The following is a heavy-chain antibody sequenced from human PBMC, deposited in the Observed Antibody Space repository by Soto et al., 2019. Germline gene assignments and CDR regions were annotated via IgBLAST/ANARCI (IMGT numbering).Heavy chain of an antibody. CDR1: GFTFSSYS. D-gene: IGHD3-3*01. Sequence: PGGSLRLSCAASGFTFSSYSMNWVRQAPGKGLEWVSSISSSSSYIYYADSVKGRFTISRDNAKNSLYLQMNSLRAEDTAVYYCARDCQRQYYDFWSGLKNYYYYYMDVWGKGTTVTVS. CDR2: ISSSSSYI. V-gene: IGHV3-21*01. J-gene: IGHJ6*03. CDR3: ARDCQRQYYDFWSGLKNYYYYYMDV.